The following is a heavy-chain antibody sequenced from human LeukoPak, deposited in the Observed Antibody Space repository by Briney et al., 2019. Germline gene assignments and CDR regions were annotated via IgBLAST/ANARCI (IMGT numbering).Heavy chain of an antibody. D-gene: IGHD2-15*01. J-gene: IGHJ3*02. CDR2: ISSSSSSYI. Sequence: GGSLRLSCAASGFTFSSYSMNWVRQAPGKGLEWVSSISSSSSSYIYYADSVKGRFTISRDNAKNSLYLQMNSLRAEDTAVYYCARDYCSGGSCYTLGAFDIWGQGTMVTVSS. CDR3: ARDYCSGGSCYTLGAFDI. V-gene: IGHV3-21*01. CDR1: GFTFSSYS.